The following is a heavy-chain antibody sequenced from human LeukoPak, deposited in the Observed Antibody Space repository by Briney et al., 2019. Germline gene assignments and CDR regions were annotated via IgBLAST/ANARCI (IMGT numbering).Heavy chain of an antibody. D-gene: IGHD1-1*01. CDR3: ASDVRYGF. V-gene: IGHV3-33*01. CDR2: IWYDGSYK. Sequence: GGSLRLSCAASGFTFSSYGMHWVRQAPGKGLEWVAVIWYDGSYKYYADSVKGRFTISRDNSKNTLYSEMNSLRAEDTAVYYCASDVRYGFWGQGTLVTVSS. CDR1: GFTFSSYG. J-gene: IGHJ4*02.